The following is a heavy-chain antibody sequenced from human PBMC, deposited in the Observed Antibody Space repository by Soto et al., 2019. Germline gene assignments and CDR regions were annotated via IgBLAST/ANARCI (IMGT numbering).Heavy chain of an antibody. CDR1: GFTFSSYA. Sequence: EVQLLESGGGLVQPGGSLRLSCAASGFTFSSYAMSWVRQAPGKGLEWVSAISGSGGSTYYADSVKGRFTISRDNSKNTLYLQMNSLRAEDTAVYYCAKVGFGELLRGLGGMDVWGQGTTVTVSS. J-gene: IGHJ6*02. D-gene: IGHD3-10*01. CDR3: AKVGFGELLRGLGGMDV. V-gene: IGHV3-23*01. CDR2: ISGSGGST.